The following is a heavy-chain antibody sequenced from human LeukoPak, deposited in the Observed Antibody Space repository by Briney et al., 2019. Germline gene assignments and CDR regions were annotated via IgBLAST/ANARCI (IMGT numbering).Heavy chain of an antibody. V-gene: IGHV1-18*01. CDR2: ISAYNGNT. D-gene: IGHD1-1*01. Sequence: GASVKVSCKASGYTFTSYGISWVRQAPGQGLEWMGWISAYNGNTNYAQKLQGRVTMTTDTSTSTAYMELRSLRSDDTAVYYCARDNWKQLPTDIDYWGQGTLVTVSS. J-gene: IGHJ4*02. CDR3: ARDNWKQLPTDIDY. CDR1: GYTFTSYG.